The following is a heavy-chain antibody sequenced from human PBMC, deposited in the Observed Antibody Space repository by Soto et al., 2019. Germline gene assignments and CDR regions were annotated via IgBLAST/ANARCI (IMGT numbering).Heavy chain of an antibody. J-gene: IGHJ6*02. CDR3: AATEQWLVRAYYYYYGMDV. Sequence: RASVKVSCKASGFTFTSSAVQWVRQARGERLEWIGWIVVGSGNTNYAQKFQERVTITRDMSTSTAYMELSSLRSEDTAVYYCAATEQWLVRAYYYYYGMDVWGQGTTVTVSS. CDR1: GFTFTSSA. V-gene: IGHV1-58*01. CDR2: IVVGSGNT. D-gene: IGHD6-19*01.